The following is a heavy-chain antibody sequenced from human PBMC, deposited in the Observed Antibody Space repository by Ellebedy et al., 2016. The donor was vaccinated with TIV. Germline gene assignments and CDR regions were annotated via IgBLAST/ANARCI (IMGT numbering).Heavy chain of an antibody. D-gene: IGHD5-18*01. CDR2: ISGNGVNT. J-gene: IGHJ1*01. CDR1: GFTFSRNV. CDR3: AKTKGYSDAFGS. V-gene: IGHV3-23*01. Sequence: GESLKISXAVSGFTFSRNVMNWVRQAPGKGLEWVSSISGNGVNTYDADSVKGRFTISRDNSKNTLYLQMNGLRAEDTATYYCAKTKGYSDAFGSWGQGTLVTVSS.